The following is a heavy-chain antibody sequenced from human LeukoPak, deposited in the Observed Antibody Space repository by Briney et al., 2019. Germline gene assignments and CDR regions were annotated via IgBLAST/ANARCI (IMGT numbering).Heavy chain of an antibody. V-gene: IGHV4-61*01. Sequence: EPSETLSLACTVSGGSVSSGSSYWSWIRQPPGKGLEWIGYIYYSGSTNYNPSLKSRVTISVDTSKNQFSLKLRSVTAADTAVYYCARADLGRHFDYWGQGTLVTVSS. CDR3: ARADLGRHFDY. CDR1: GGSVSSGSSY. J-gene: IGHJ4*02. D-gene: IGHD1-26*01. CDR2: IYYSGST.